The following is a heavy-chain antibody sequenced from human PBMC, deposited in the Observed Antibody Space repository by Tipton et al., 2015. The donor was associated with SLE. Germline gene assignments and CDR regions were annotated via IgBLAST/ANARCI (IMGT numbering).Heavy chain of an antibody. CDR2: ISYDGSNK. D-gene: IGHD3-10*01. CDR1: GFTFSSYA. Sequence: SLRLSCAASGFTFSSYAMHWVRQAPGKGLEWVAVISYDGSNKYYADSVKGRFTISRDNSKNTLYLQMNSLRAEDTAVYYCAAEDGLLWFGATFRYWGQGTLVTVSS. CDR3: AAEDGLLWFGATFRY. V-gene: IGHV3-30*04. J-gene: IGHJ4*02.